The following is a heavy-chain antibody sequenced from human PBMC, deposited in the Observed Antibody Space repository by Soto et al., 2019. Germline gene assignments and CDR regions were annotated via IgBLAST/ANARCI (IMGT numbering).Heavy chain of an antibody. CDR2: ISNNGAHT. D-gene: IGHD6-13*01. Sequence: EAQLVESGGGLVQPGGSLRLSCAASGFTFSNYEMHWVRQAPGKGLEYVSGISNNGAHTDYAKSVKGRFTISRDNSENTLVLQMGRLRDEGMALYYCGRRGYGSRWRNFYMDVWGKGTTVTFSS. CDR1: GFTFSNYE. J-gene: IGHJ6*03. V-gene: IGHV3-64*01. CDR3: GRRGYGSRWRNFYMDV.